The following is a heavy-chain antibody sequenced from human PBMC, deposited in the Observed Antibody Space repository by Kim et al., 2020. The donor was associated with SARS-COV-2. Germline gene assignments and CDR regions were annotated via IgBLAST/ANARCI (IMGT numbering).Heavy chain of an antibody. D-gene: IGHD5-12*01. J-gene: IGHJ5*02. V-gene: IGHV1-3*01. CDR3: ARGGIVATDWFDP. Sequence: SQKFQGRVTITRDTSASTAYMELSSLRSEDTAVYYCARGGIVATDWFDPWGQGTLVTVSS.